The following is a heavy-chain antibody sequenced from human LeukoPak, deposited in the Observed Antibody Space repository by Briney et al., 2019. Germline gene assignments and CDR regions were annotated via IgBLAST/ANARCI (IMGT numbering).Heavy chain of an antibody. J-gene: IGHJ3*02. D-gene: IGHD4-17*01. Sequence: PSETLSLSCTVSGGSISSYYWSWIRQPPGKGLEWIGYIYYSGSTNYSPSLKSRVTISVDTSKNQFSLKLSSVTAADTAVYYCAGLLDYGDYGDPFDIWGQGTMVTVSS. V-gene: IGHV4-59*08. CDR3: AGLLDYGDYGDPFDI. CDR1: GGSISSYY. CDR2: IYYSGST.